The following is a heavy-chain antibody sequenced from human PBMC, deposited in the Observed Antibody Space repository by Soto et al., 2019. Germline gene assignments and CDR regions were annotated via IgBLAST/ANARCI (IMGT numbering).Heavy chain of an antibody. D-gene: IGHD6-19*01. CDR2: IYYSGST. Sequence: SETLSLTCAVSGGSISSGGYSWSWIRQPPGKGLEWIGYIYYSGSTNYNPSLKSRVTISVDTSKNQFSLKLSSVTAADTAVYYCARLTYSSGWNPAYFDYWGQGTLVTVSS. CDR3: ARLTYSSGWNPAYFDY. V-gene: IGHV4-30-2*01. CDR1: GGSISSGGYS. J-gene: IGHJ4*02.